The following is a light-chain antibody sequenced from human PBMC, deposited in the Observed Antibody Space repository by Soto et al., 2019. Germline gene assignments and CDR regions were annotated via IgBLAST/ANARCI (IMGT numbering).Light chain of an antibody. V-gene: IGKV3-15*01. CDR3: QQYNNLHPKT. J-gene: IGKJ1*01. CDR2: GAS. Sequence: EIVMTQSPATLSVSPGERATLSCRASQSVSSNLAWYQQKPGQAPRLLIYGASTRATGIPARFSGSGSGTEFTLTISSLQSEYFAVYYCQQYNNLHPKTFGQGTEV. CDR1: QSVSSN.